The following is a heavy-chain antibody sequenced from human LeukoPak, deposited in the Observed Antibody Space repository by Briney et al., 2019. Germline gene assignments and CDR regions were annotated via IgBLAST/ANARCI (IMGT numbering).Heavy chain of an antibody. J-gene: IGHJ4*02. CDR2: IYHSGST. D-gene: IGHD6-19*01. V-gene: IGHV4-30-2*01. CDR1: GGSISSGCYS. CDR3: ARVSGWLPYFDY. Sequence: SETLSLTCAVSGGSISSGCYSWSWIRQPPGKGLEWIGYIYHSGSTYYNPSLKSRVTISVDRSKNQFSLKLSSVTAADTAVYYCARVSGWLPYFDYWGQGTLVTVSS.